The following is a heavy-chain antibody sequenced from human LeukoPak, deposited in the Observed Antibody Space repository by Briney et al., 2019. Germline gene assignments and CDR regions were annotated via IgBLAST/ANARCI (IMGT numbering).Heavy chain of an antibody. CDR1: GGSISPYF. Sequence: SETLSLTCTVSGGSISPYFWSWIRQPPGKGLEWIGYISYTGSTNYNPSLKSRVTISVDMSKNQFSLQLTSVTAADTAVYYCARDDYRGVTNFDPWGQGTLVTVSS. D-gene: IGHD3-10*01. J-gene: IGHJ5*02. CDR3: ARDDYRGVTNFDP. V-gene: IGHV4-59*01. CDR2: ISYTGST.